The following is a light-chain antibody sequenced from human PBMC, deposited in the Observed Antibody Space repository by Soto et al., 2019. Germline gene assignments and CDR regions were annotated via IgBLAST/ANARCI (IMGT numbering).Light chain of an antibody. CDR3: QQYGSSPGT. V-gene: IGKV3-20*01. Sequence: EIVLTQSPGTLSLSPGERATLSCRASQSVSSSYLAWYQQKPGQAPRLLIYGASIRATGIPDRFSGSGSGTAFTLTISRLEPEDFAVYYCQQYGSSPGTFGQGTKVEIK. CDR2: GAS. CDR1: QSVSSSY. J-gene: IGKJ1*01.